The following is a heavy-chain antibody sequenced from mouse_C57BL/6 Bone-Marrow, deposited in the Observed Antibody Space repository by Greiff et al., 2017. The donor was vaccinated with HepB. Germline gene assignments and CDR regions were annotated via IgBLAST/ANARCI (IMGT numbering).Heavy chain of an antibody. CDR1: GYTFTSYW. CDR2: IDPSDSYT. Sequence: VQLQQSGAELVRPGTSVKLSCKASGYTFTSYWMHWVKQRPGQGLEWIGVIDPSDSYTNYNQKFKGKATLTVDTSSSTAYMQLSSLTSEDSAVYYCARDNWAAWFAYWGQGTLVTVSA. CDR3: ARDNWAAWFAY. V-gene: IGHV1-59*01. J-gene: IGHJ3*01. D-gene: IGHD4-1*01.